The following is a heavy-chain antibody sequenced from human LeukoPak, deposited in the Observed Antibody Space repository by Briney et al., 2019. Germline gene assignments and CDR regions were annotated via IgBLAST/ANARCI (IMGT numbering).Heavy chain of an antibody. D-gene: IGHD3-22*01. J-gene: IGHJ6*02. CDR3: ARDRLGGLTRYYYDSSGYNPGYYGMDV. V-gene: IGHV1-69*05. CDR2: IIPIFGTA. CDR1: GGTFSSYA. Sequence: SVKVSCKASGGTFSSYAISWVRQAPGQGLEWMGGIIPIFGTANYAQKFQGRVTITTDESTSTAYMELSSLRSEDTAVYYCARDRLGGLTRYYYDSSGYNPGYYGMDVWGQGTTVTVSS.